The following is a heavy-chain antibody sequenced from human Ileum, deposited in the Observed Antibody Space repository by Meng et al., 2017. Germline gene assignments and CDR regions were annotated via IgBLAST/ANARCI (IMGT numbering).Heavy chain of an antibody. J-gene: IGHJ6*02. CDR2: ISSSGSTI. CDR3: ARPRDMGFYYYYGMDV. CDR1: GFTFSSYE. D-gene: IGHD2-15*01. V-gene: IGHV3-48*03. Sequence: GSLKISCAASGFTFSSYEMNWVRQAPGKGLEWVSYISSSGSTIYYADSVKGRFTISRDNAKNSLYLQMNSLRAEDTAVYYCARPRDMGFYYYYGMDVWGQGNTVNGSS.